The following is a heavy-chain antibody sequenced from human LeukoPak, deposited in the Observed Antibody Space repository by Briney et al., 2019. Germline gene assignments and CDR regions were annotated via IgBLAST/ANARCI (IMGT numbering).Heavy chain of an antibody. CDR2: IYHSGST. J-gene: IGHJ4*02. Sequence: SETLSLTCSVSGGSISSYYWSWIRQPPGKGLGWIGYIYHSGSTNHNPSLKSRVTISVDRSKNQFSLKLSSVTAADTAVYYCARGVRGRQLAFSLDYWGQGTLVTVSS. CDR1: GGSISSYY. V-gene: IGHV4-59*12. D-gene: IGHD6-6*01. CDR3: ARGVRGRQLAFSLDY.